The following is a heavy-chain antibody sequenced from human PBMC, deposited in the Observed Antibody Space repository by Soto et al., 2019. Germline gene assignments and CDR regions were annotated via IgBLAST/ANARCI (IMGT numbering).Heavy chain of an antibody. CDR1: GFAFSRYA. Sequence: GGSLRLSCEASGFAFSRYAMTWVRQAPGRGLEWVSVIYSGGGTYYTDSVEGRFTISRDNSKNTLYLQMNNLRVEDTAVYYCARLPAGSYSSDWYYFDYWGQGTLVTVSS. CDR3: ARLPAGSYSSDWYYFDY. V-gene: IGHV3-53*01. J-gene: IGHJ4*02. D-gene: IGHD6-19*01. CDR2: IYSGGGT.